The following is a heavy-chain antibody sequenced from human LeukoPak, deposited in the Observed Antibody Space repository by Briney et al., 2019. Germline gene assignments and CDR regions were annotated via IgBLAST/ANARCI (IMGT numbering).Heavy chain of an antibody. D-gene: IGHD4-17*01. CDR1: GGTFSSYA. Sequence: ASVKVSCRASGGTFSSYAISWVRQAPGQGLEWMGRIIPILGIANYAQKFQGRVTITADKSTSTAYMELSSLRSEDTAVYYCARSNYGDYILRIDYWGQGTLVTVSS. CDR3: ARSNYGDYILRIDY. J-gene: IGHJ4*02. CDR2: IIPILGIA. V-gene: IGHV1-69*04.